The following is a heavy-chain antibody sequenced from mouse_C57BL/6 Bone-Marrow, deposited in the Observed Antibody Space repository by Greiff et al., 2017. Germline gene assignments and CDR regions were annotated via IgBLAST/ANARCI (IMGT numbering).Heavy chain of an antibody. V-gene: IGHV1-61*01. Sequence: VQLQQPGAELVRPGSSVKLSCKASGYTFTSYWMDWVKQRPGQGLEWIGNIYPSDSETHYNQKFKDKATLTVDKSSSTAYMQLSSLTSEYSAVYYCARRHYYGTLYAMDYWGQGTSVTVSS. J-gene: IGHJ4*01. D-gene: IGHD1-1*01. CDR2: IYPSDSET. CDR3: ARRHYYGTLYAMDY. CDR1: GYTFTSYW.